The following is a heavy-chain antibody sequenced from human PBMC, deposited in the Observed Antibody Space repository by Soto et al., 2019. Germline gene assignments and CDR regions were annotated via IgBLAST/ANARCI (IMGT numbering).Heavy chain of an antibody. Sequence: QVQLRQSGPGLVKTSGTLSLTCVVSGGSISSTNWWTWVRQPPGKSLEWIGEIYHNGSPTYSPSLXGXAXIXXDKSNNQFSRRLRSVTAADTAVYYCATLPPRIVVTLLPIPTWGQGILVTVSS. D-gene: IGHD2-21*01. CDR2: IYHNGSP. CDR1: GGSISSTNW. CDR3: ATLPPRIVVTLLPIPT. J-gene: IGHJ5*02. V-gene: IGHV4-4*02.